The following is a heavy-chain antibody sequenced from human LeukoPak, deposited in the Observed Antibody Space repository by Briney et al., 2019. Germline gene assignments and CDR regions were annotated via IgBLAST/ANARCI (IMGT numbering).Heavy chain of an antibody. V-gene: IGHV1-2*02. J-gene: IGHJ5*02. CDR3: ARGGYSSSWYMLGNWFDP. D-gene: IGHD6-13*01. CDR1: GYTFAGYY. Sequence: ASVKVSCKASGYTFAGYYMHWVRQAPGQGLEWMGWINPNSGGTNYAQKFQGRVTMTRDTSISTAYMELSRLRSDDTAVYYCARGGYSSSWYMLGNWFDPWGQGTLVTVSS. CDR2: INPNSGGT.